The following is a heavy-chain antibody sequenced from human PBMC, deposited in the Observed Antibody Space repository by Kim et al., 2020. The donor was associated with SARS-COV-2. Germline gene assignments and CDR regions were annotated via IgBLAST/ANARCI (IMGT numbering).Heavy chain of an antibody. D-gene: IGHD2-15*01. Sequence: GGSLRLSCAASGFTFSSYSMNWVRQAPGKGLEWVSSISGISSYIYYADSVKGRFTISRDNAKKSLYLQMNSLRAEDTAVYYCARGRECSGGSCYHDYWGQGTLVTVSS. V-gene: IGHV3-21*01. CDR3: ARGRECSGGSCYHDY. J-gene: IGHJ4*02. CDR2: ISGISSYI. CDR1: GFTFSSYS.